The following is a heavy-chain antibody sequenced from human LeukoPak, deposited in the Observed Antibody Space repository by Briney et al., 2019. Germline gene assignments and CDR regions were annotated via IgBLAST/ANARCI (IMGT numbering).Heavy chain of an antibody. CDR2: IHYSGTT. CDR1: GGSISSYY. D-gene: IGHD1-1*01. V-gene: IGHV4-59*01. J-gene: IGHJ6*03. Sequence: PSETLSLTCTVSGGSISSYYWSWIRQPPGKGLEWIGYIHYSGTTNYNPSLKSRVTISVDTSKNQFPLKLSSVTAADTAVYYCARVSWFPGTSYYYMDVWGKGTTVTVSS. CDR3: ARVSWFPGTSYYYMDV.